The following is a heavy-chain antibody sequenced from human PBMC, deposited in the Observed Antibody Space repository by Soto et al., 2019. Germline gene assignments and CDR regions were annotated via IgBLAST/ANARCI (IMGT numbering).Heavy chain of an antibody. CDR3: AKDDQNDYGDLGGLPIDY. J-gene: IGHJ4*02. CDR1: GFTFSSYA. Sequence: GGSLRLSCAASGFTFSSYAMSWVRQAPGKGLEWVSAISGSGGSTYYADSVKGRFTISRDNSKNTLYLQMNSLRAEDTAVYYCAKDDQNDYGDLGGLPIDYWGQGTLVTVSS. D-gene: IGHD4-17*01. CDR2: ISGSGGST. V-gene: IGHV3-23*01.